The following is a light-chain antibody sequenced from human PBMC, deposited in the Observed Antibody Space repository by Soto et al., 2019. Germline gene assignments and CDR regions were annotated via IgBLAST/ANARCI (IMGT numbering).Light chain of an antibody. V-gene: IGLV6-57*03. CDR3: QSFDTAVV. Sequence: NFMLTQPHSVSESPGKTVTISCTRTSGSIDSNYVQWYQQRPGSAPTIVIYEDNQRPSGVPDRFSGSIDSSSNSASLTISGLKTEDEADYSCQSFDTAVVFGGGTKLTVL. CDR1: SGSIDSNY. J-gene: IGLJ3*02. CDR2: EDN.